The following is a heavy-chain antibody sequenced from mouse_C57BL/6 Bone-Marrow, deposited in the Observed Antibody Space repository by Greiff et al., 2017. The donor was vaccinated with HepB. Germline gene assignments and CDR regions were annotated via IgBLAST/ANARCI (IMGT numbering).Heavy chain of an antibody. CDR3: ARRYYGNSAWFAY. CDR1: GYTFTDYY. Sequence: EVQLQQSGPVLVKPGASVKMSCKASGYTFTDYYMNWVKQSHGKSLEWIGVINPYNGGTSYNQKFKGKATLTVDKSSSTAYMELNSLTSEDSAVYFCARRYYGNSAWFAYWGQGTLVTVSA. J-gene: IGHJ3*01. V-gene: IGHV1-19*01. CDR2: INPYNGGT. D-gene: IGHD2-1*01.